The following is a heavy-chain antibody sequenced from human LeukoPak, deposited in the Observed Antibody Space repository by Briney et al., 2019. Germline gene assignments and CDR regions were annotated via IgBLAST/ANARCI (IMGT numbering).Heavy chain of an antibody. J-gene: IGHJ5*02. CDR2: ISYDGSNK. Sequence: QSGGSLRLSCAASGFTFSSYGMHWVRQAPGKGLEWVAVISYDGSNKYYADSVKGRFTISRDNSKNTLYLQMNSLRAEDTAVYYCAKDMGIAAAENWFDPWGQGTLATVSS. CDR1: GFTFSSYG. CDR3: AKDMGIAAAENWFDP. V-gene: IGHV3-30*18. D-gene: IGHD6-13*01.